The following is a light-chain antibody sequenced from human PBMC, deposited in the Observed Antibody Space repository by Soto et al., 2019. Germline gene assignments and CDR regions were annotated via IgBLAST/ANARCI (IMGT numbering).Light chain of an antibody. J-gene: IGKJ4*01. CDR3: HQRSDWPLFT. CDR2: GAS. Sequence: EVVLTQSPATLSLSPGERATLSCRASRSVGAYLAWYQQKPGQAPRLLIYGASNRATGIPVRFSGSGSGTDFTLTISSLEPEDFAIYFCHQRSDWPLFTFGGGTKVEIK. V-gene: IGKV3-11*01. CDR1: RSVGAY.